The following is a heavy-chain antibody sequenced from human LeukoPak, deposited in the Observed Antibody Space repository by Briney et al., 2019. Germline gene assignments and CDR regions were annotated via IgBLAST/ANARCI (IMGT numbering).Heavy chain of an antibody. V-gene: IGHV4-34*01. CDR1: AGSFSGYY. J-gene: IGHJ4*02. CDR3: ARDLSGSYYFDC. D-gene: IGHD1-26*01. Sequence: IPSETLSLTWAVYAGSFSGYYWSWVRQPPGKGLEWLGEINHSGSTNYNPSLKSRVTMSVDTSKNQLSLKLSSVTAADTAVYYCARDLSGSYYFDCWGQGTRVTVSS. CDR2: INHSGST.